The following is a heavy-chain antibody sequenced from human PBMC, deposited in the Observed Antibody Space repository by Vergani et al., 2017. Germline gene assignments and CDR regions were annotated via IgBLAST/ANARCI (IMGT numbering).Heavy chain of an antibody. Sequence: EVQLVESGGGLVKPGGSLRLSCAASGFTFSNAWMSWVRQAPGKGLEWVGRIKSKTDGGTTDYAAPVKGRFTISRDDSKNTLYLQMNSLKTEDTAVYYCTTSTLLRSSSALYGMDVWGQGTTVTVSS. CDR1: GFTFSNAW. J-gene: IGHJ6*02. CDR2: IKSKTDGGTT. CDR3: TTSTLLRSSSALYGMDV. D-gene: IGHD3-3*01. V-gene: IGHV3-15*01.